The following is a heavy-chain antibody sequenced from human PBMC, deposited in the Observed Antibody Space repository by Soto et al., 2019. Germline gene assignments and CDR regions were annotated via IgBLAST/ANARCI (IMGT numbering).Heavy chain of an antibody. CDR1: GCTFTRYT. CDR3: ARGIATGQLDP. Sequence: ASVKVSCKASGCTFTRYTTNWVRQAPGQRLEWMGWINPDNGDTKSSQKFQDRVIITRDTSASTAYMDLSSLRSEDTAVYYCARGIATGQLDPWGQGTLVTVS. CDR2: INPDNGDT. V-gene: IGHV1-3*01. D-gene: IGHD2-15*01. J-gene: IGHJ5*02.